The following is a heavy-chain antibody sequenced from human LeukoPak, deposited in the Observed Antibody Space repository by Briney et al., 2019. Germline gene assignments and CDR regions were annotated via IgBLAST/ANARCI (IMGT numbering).Heavy chain of an antibody. CDR1: GFTFTTYE. J-gene: IGHJ4*02. Sequence: PGGSLRLYCAASGFTFTTYEMNWVREAPGKGLEWVSYISTSGSTIYYAESVKGRFTIYRDNAKNSLYLQMNSLRAEDTAVYYCARVTGYVIEDQFDYWGQGTLVTVSS. V-gene: IGHV3-48*03. D-gene: IGHD3-22*01. CDR2: ISTSGSTI. CDR3: ARVTGYVIEDQFDY.